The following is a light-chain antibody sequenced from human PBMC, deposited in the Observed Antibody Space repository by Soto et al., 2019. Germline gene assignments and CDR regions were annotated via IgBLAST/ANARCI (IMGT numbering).Light chain of an antibody. Sequence: EIVLTQSPATLSLSPGERVTPSCRASQNVSTYLAWYQQKPCQAPRLLIYDASDRATGIPSRFSGSGSGTDFTLTISSPEPEHSAVYYCQQRTNSLTFGPGTKVDIK. V-gene: IGKV3-11*01. J-gene: IGKJ3*01. CDR3: QQRTNSLT. CDR1: QNVSTY. CDR2: DAS.